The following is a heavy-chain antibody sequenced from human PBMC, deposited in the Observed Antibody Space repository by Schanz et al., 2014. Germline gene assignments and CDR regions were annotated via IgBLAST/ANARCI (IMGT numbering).Heavy chain of an antibody. J-gene: IGHJ6*02. CDR3: ASALTTWGGMDV. CDR1: EYTFTRHY. Sequence: QVQWVPSGADVKKPGTAVKVSCQASEYTFTRHYMHWVRQAPGQGLEWMGIIHSTGGTTSHAQKFQGRVTMTRDTSTSTVYMELSSLRSEDTAVYYCASALTTWGGMDVWGQGTTVTVSS. V-gene: IGHV1-46*01. CDR2: IHSTGGTT. D-gene: IGHD4-4*01.